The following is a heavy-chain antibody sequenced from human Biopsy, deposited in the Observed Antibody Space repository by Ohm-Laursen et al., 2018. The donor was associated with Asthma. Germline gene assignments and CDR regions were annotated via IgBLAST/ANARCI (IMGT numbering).Heavy chain of an antibody. CDR2: IYLSGRT. V-gene: IGHV4-4*01. Sequence: PGTLSLTWAVSGGSISTNYWWIWVRQSPGKGLEWIGEIYLSGRTNYNPSLKSRVTISVDKSKKQFSLNLNSVTAADTAVYFCATGKDSADWAKGRSYYYFGMEVWGQGTTVTVFS. CDR1: GGSISTNYW. CDR3: ATGKDSADWAKGRSYYYFGMEV. D-gene: IGHD2-21*02. J-gene: IGHJ6*02.